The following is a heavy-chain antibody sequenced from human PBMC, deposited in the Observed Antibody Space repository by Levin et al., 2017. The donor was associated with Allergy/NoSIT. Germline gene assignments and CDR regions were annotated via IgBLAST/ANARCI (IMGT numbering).Heavy chain of an antibody. CDR1: GGSISSGDYY. CDR2: IYYSGST. Sequence: SCTVSGGSISSGDYYWSWIRQPPGKGLEWIGYIYYSGSTYYNPSLKSRVTIAVDTSKNQFSLKLSSVTAADTAVYYCARGGKNYDIVTGYYRVGYFDYWGQGTLVTVSS. J-gene: IGHJ4*02. CDR3: ARGGKNYDIVTGYYRVGYFDY. D-gene: IGHD3-9*01. V-gene: IGHV4-30-4*01.